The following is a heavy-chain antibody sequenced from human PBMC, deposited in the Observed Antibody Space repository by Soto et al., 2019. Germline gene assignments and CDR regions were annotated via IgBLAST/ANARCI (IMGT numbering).Heavy chain of an antibody. CDR2: ISASGGRT. CDR1: GLTFTNYA. CDR3: AGDSYGGAFDI. V-gene: IGHV3-23*01. J-gene: IGHJ3*02. Sequence: GGSLRLSCGASGLTFTNYAINWVRQAPGRGLEWVSGISASGGRTYYADSVKGRFTSSRDNSKNTVFLQMNSLRAEDTTVYYCAGDSYGGAFDIWGQGTMVTVSS. D-gene: IGHD3-16*01.